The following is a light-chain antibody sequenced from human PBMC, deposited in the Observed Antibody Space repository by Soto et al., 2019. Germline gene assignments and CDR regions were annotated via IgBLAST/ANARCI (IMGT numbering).Light chain of an antibody. CDR2: EAS. CDR1: QSVSNS. V-gene: IGKV3-11*01. J-gene: IGKJ2*02. Sequence: EVVLTQSPATLSLSPGERATLSCRASQSVSNSLAWYQQSPGQAPRLLIYEASKRATGIPASFSGSGSGTDFTLTISSVESEDFAVYYCQQRSTWPWTFGQGTNLEI. CDR3: QQRSTWPWT.